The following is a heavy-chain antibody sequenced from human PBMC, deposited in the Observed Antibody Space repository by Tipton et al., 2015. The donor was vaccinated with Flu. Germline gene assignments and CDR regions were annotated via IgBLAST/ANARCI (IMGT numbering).Heavy chain of an antibody. Sequence: TLSLTCSVYGESFSGYYWTWIRQPPGKGLEWIGEINHSGSTHYSWSFKSRVTMSVDSSKNQFSLHLSSVTAADTAVYYCARVSPRRVTSIVVVMLPEGYFDFWGQGISVTVAS. J-gene: IGHJ4*02. D-gene: IGHD3-22*01. V-gene: IGHV4-34*01. CDR1: GESFSGYY. CDR2: INHSGST. CDR3: ARVSPRRVTSIVVVMLPEGYFDF.